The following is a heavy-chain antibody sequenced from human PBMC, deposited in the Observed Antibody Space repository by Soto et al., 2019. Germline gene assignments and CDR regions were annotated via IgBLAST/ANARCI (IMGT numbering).Heavy chain of an antibody. Sequence: ASVKVSCKASGGTFSSYTISWVRQAPGQGLEWMGRIIPILGIANYAQKFQGRVTITADKSTSTAYMELSSLRSEDTAVYYCASATDYDFWSGHTIGGSYFDYWGQGTLVTVSS. CDR3: ASATDYDFWSGHTIGGSYFDY. D-gene: IGHD3-3*01. CDR1: GGTFSSYT. CDR2: IIPILGIA. V-gene: IGHV1-69*02. J-gene: IGHJ4*02.